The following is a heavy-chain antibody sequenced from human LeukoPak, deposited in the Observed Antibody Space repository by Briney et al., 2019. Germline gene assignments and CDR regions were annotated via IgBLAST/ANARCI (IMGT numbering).Heavy chain of an antibody. V-gene: IGHV3-7*01. J-gene: IGHJ4*02. CDR1: GLNFRKSW. CDR3: TNWGDAWGLDF. Sequence: GGSLRLSCAASGLNFRKSWMTWVRQAQGRGLEWVASIRDDGSENFYVDSVKGRFTISRDNAKNSLYLQMNSLRAEDTAVYYCTNWGDAWGLDFWGQGILVSVSS. CDR2: IRDDGSEN. D-gene: IGHD7-27*01.